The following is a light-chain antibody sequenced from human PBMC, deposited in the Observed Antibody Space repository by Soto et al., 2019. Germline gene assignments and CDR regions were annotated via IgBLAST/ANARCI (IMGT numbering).Light chain of an antibody. V-gene: IGKV3-20*01. CDR3: QQYGSSPRT. Sequence: EIVLTQSPDTLSLSPGERATLSCRASQSVTSNYLAWYRQKPGQAPRLLISGASSRATGIPDRFSGGGSGTDFTLTISRLEPEDFAVYYCQQYGSSPRTFGQGTKVAIK. CDR2: GAS. J-gene: IGKJ1*01. CDR1: QSVTSNY.